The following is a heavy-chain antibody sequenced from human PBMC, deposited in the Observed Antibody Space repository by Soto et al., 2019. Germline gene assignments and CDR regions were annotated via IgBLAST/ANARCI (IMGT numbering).Heavy chain of an antibody. V-gene: IGHV4-61*01. Sequence: SETLSLTCTVSGGSVSSGSYYWSWIRQPPGKGLEWIGYIYYSGSTNYNPSLKSRVTISVDTSKNQFSLKLSSVTAADTAVYYCARGQPLRWYHYYYYYGMDVWGQGTTVTVSS. J-gene: IGHJ6*02. D-gene: IGHD4-17*01. CDR2: IYYSGST. CDR3: ARGQPLRWYHYYYYYGMDV. CDR1: GGSVSSGSYY.